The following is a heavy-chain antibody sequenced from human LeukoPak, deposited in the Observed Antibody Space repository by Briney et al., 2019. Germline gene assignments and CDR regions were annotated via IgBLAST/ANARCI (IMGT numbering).Heavy chain of an antibody. V-gene: IGHV3-23*01. CDR2: IGGSGGST. CDR1: GFNFSSYA. Sequence: GGSLRLSCAASGFNFSSYAMSWVRQAPGKGLEWVSAIGGSGGSTYYGDSVKGRFTISRDNSKNTLYLQMNRLRAEDTAVYYCAKVGRRIAAAGLDYWGQGTLVTVSS. D-gene: IGHD6-13*01. J-gene: IGHJ4*02. CDR3: AKVGRRIAAAGLDY.